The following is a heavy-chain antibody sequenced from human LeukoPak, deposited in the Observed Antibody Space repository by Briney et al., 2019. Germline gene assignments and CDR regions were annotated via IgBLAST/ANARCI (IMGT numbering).Heavy chain of an antibody. CDR1: GFTFSSYG. CDR2: IRYDGSNK. V-gene: IGHV3-30*02. Sequence: PGGSLRLSCAASGFTFSSYGMHWVRQAPGKGLGWVAFIRYDGSNKYYADSVKGRFTISRDNSKNTLYLQMNSLRAEDTAVYYCAKGSGSSSRQYYYYYYYMDVWGKGTTVTVSS. J-gene: IGHJ6*03. D-gene: IGHD6-13*01. CDR3: AKGSGSSSRQYYYYYYYMDV.